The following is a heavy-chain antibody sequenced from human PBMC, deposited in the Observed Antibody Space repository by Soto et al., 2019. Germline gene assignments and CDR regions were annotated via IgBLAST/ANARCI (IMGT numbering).Heavy chain of an antibody. CDR1: GGSISRSSYY. CDR2: IYYSGST. J-gene: IGHJ6*02. CDR3: ARLAVAVHYYYYGMDV. D-gene: IGHD6-19*01. V-gene: IGHV4-39*01. Sequence: SETLSLTCTVSGGSISRSSYYWGWIRQPPGKGLEWIGSIYYSGSTYYNPSLKSRVTISVDTSKNQFSLKLSSVTAADTAVYYCARLAVAVHYYYYGMDVWGQGTTVTVSS.